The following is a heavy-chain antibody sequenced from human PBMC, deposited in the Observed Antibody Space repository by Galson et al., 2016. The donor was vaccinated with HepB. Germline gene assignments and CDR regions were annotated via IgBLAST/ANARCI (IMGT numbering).Heavy chain of an antibody. CDR1: GFTFSSYS. CDR3: AREGGVFGVVTNWFDP. CDR2: ISNSSSTI. V-gene: IGHV3-48*01. Sequence: SLRLSCAASGFTFSSYSMNWVRQAPGKGLEWVSYISNSSSTIYYVDSVKGRFTISRDNAKNSLYLQMNSLRAKDTAVYYCAREGGVFGVVTNWFDPWGQGTLVTVSS. D-gene: IGHD3-3*01. J-gene: IGHJ5*02.